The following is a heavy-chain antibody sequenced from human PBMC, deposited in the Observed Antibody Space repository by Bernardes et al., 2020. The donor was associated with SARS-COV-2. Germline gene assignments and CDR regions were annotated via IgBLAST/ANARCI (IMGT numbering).Heavy chain of an antibody. CDR2: ISSSSGHI. Sequence: GGSLRLSCAASGFTFSSYSMNWVRQTPGKGLEWVSSISSSSGHIFYADSVKGRFTISRDNAKNSLYLQMNSLRAEDTAVYYCARVWNACDYWGQGTLVTVSS. CDR3: ARVWNACDY. D-gene: IGHD1-1*01. V-gene: IGHV3-21*01. CDR1: GFTFSSYS. J-gene: IGHJ4*02.